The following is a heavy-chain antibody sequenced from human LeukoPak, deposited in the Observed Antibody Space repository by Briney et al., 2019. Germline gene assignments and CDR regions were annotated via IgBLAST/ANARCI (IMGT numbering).Heavy chain of an antibody. V-gene: IGHV3-48*04. CDR2: IIGSGSTK. J-gene: IGHJ4*02. D-gene: IGHD1-26*01. CDR1: GFTFSNYG. Sequence: GGSLRLSCVASGFTFSNYGMNWVRQAPGKGLEWVSYIIGSGSTKYYADSVKGRFTISRDSAKNSLYLQMSSLRAEDTSVYYCARRAASGSHFDCWGQGTLVTVSS. CDR3: ARRAASGSHFDC.